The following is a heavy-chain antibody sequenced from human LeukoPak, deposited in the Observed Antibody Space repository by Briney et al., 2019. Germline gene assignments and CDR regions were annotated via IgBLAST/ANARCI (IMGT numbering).Heavy chain of an antibody. V-gene: IGHV3-30*03. CDR1: GFTFSSYG. D-gene: IGHD4-17*01. J-gene: IGHJ4*02. Sequence: HSGRSLRLSCAASGFTFSSYGMHWVRQAPGKGLEWVAVISYDGSNKYYADSVKGRFTISRDNSKNTRYLQMNSLRDEDTAVYYCARPDYGDSGDYWGQGTLVTVSA. CDR2: ISYDGSNK. CDR3: ARPDYGDSGDY.